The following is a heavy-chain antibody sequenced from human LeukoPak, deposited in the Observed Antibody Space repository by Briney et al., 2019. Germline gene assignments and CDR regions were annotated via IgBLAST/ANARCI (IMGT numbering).Heavy chain of an antibody. V-gene: IGHV4-59*01. Sequence: SETLSLTCTVSGGSISTYYWTWIRQPPGKGLEWIGYIQYRGNADYNPYLKSRVTISVDTSNNQCSLRLSSVTAADTAMYYCARVGSLTTFDWGQGTLVTVSS. CDR2: IQYRGNA. J-gene: IGHJ4*02. D-gene: IGHD4-17*01. CDR1: GGSISTYY. CDR3: ARVGSLTTFD.